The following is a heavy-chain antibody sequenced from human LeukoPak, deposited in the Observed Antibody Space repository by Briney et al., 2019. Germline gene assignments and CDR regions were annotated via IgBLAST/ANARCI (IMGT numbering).Heavy chain of an antibody. CDR3: ARDEVARPYYYYMDV. V-gene: IGHV4-4*07. CDR2: IYTSGST. J-gene: IGHJ6*03. Sequence: SETLSLTCTVSGGSLSSYYWSWIRQPAGKGLEWIGRIYTSGSTNYNPSLKSRVTMSVDTSKNQFSLKLSSVTAADTAVYYCARDEVARPYYYYMDVWGKGTTVTVSS. CDR1: GGSLSSYY. D-gene: IGHD2-2*01.